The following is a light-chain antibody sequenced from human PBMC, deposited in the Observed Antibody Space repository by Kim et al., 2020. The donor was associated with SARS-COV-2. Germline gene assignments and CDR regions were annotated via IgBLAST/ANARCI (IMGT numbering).Light chain of an antibody. J-gene: IGKJ2*01. V-gene: IGKV3-15*01. CDR1: QSVSSN. Sequence: EIVMTQSPATLSVSPGERATLSFRASQSVSSNLAWYQQKPGQAPRLLIYGASNRATGIPARFSGSGSGTEFTLTISSLQSEDFAVYYCQQYNDWPPYTFGQGTNLDI. CDR3: QQYNDWPPYT. CDR2: GAS.